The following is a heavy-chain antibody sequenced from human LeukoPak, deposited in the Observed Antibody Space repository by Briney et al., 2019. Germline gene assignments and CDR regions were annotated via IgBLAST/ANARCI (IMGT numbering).Heavy chain of an antibody. V-gene: IGHV3-30*04. D-gene: IGHD5-18*01. CDR2: ISYDGSNK. Sequence: GGSLRLSCAASGFTFSSYAMHWVRQAPGKGLEWVAVISYDGSNKYYADSVKGRFTISRDNSKNTLYLQMNSLRAEDTAVYYCARDPASVQLWFGYFDYWGQGTLVTVSS. CDR3: ARDPASVQLWFGYFDY. J-gene: IGHJ4*02. CDR1: GFTFSSYA.